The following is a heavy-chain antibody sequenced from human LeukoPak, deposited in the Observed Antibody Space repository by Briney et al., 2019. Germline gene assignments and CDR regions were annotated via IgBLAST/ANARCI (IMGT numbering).Heavy chain of an antibody. J-gene: IGHJ4*02. D-gene: IGHD3-22*01. CDR3: TRTVYDSSGYYYFFDY. V-gene: IGHV4-59*01. CDR2: VYYSGST. CDR1: GGSIGSYY. Sequence: SETLSLTCTVSGGSIGSYYWSWIRQPPGKGLEWIGYVYYSGSTSYNPSLKSRVTISVDTSKNQFSLKLSSVTAAVTAVYYCTRTVYDSSGYYYFFDYWGQGTLVTVSS.